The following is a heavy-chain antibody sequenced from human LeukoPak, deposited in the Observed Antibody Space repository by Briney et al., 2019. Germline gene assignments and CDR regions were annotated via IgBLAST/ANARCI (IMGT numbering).Heavy chain of an antibody. J-gene: IGHJ4*02. CDR2: ISYDGSNK. CDR1: GFTVSSNY. V-gene: IGHV3-30*18. CDR3: AKDGDY. Sequence: PGGSLRLSCAASGFTVSSNYMSWVRQAAGKGLEWVAVISYDGSNKYYADSVKGRFTISRDNSKNTLYLQMNSLRAEDTAVYYCAKDGDYWGQGTLVTVSS.